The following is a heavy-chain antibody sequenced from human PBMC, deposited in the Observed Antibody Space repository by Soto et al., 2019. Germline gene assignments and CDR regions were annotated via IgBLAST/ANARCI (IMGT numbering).Heavy chain of an antibody. CDR2: ISAYNGNT. D-gene: IGHD3-3*01. J-gene: IGHJ5*02. Sequence: QVQLVQSGAEVKKPGASVKVSCKASGYTFTSYGISWVRQAPGQGLEWMGWISAYNGNTNYAQKLQGRVTMTTDTSTSTAYMELRSLRADDTAVYYCARVEDYDFWSCYYTGWFDPWGQGTLVTVSS. CDR3: ARVEDYDFWSCYYTGWFDP. V-gene: IGHV1-18*04. CDR1: GYTFTSYG.